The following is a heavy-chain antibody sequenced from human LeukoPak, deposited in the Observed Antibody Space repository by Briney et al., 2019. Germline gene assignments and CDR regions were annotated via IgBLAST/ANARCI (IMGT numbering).Heavy chain of an antibody. CDR1: GGTISTYY. CDR2: LYNSGST. Sequence: SETLSLTCTVSGGTISTYYWNWMRQPPGKGLEWIGYLYNSGSTNYNPSLKSRLTISLDMSKNQLSLKLTSVTAADTAVYYCARGVTSPLDAFDIWGQGTTVTVSS. J-gene: IGHJ3*02. V-gene: IGHV4-59*01. D-gene: IGHD1-26*01. CDR3: ARGVTSPLDAFDI.